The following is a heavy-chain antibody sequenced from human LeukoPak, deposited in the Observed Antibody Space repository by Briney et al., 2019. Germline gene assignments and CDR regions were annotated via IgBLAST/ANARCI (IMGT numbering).Heavy chain of an antibody. J-gene: IGHJ4*02. CDR3: ARPRGCGSTRCNNFDY. CDR1: GFTFSDYY. V-gene: IGHV3-11*04. CDR2: ISSSSSTI. Sequence: GGSLRLSCAASGFTFSDYYMSWIRQAPGKGLEWVSYISSSSSTIYYADSVKGRFTISRDNAKNSLYLQMNNLRAEDTAVYYCARPRGCGSTRCNNFDYWGQGTLVTVSS. D-gene: IGHD2-2*01.